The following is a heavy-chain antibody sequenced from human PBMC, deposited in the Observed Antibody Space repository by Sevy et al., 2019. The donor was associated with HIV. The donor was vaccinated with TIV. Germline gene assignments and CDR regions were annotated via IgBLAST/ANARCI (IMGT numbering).Heavy chain of an antibody. J-gene: IGHJ4*02. Sequence: SGPTLVNPTQTLTLTCTFSGFSLSTNRMNVAWIRQPPGKALEWLGLIYWNDDKHYIPSLKSRLTITKDTSKNQVVLTLTNMDLVDTATYYCARSSDSPFDYWGQGALVTVSS. V-gene: IGHV2-5*01. CDR3: ARSSDSPFDY. CDR1: GFSLSTNRMN. D-gene: IGHD2-21*02. CDR2: IYWNDDK.